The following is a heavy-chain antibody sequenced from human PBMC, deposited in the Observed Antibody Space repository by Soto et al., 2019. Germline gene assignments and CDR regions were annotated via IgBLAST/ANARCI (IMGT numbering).Heavy chain of an antibody. Sequence: SETLSLTCAVYGGSFSGYYWSWIRQPPGKGLEWIGEISHSGSTNYNPSLKSRVTISVDTSKNQFSLKLSSVTAADTAVYYCARCVILTGYYSPHGMDVWGQGTTVTVSS. CDR1: GGSFSGYY. J-gene: IGHJ6*02. D-gene: IGHD3-9*01. CDR3: ARCVILTGYYSPHGMDV. CDR2: ISHSGST. V-gene: IGHV4-34*01.